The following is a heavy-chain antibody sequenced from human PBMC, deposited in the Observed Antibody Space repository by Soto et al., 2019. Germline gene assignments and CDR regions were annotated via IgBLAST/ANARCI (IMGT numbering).Heavy chain of an antibody. V-gene: IGHV3-33*01. CDR3: ARDPGGPYYDFWSGYFHFDY. CDR1: GFTFSSYG. J-gene: IGHJ4*02. D-gene: IGHD3-3*01. CDR2: IWYDGSNK. Sequence: GGSLRLSCAASGFTFSSYGMHWVRQAPGKGLEWVAVIWYDGSNKYYADSVKGRFTISRDNSKNTLYLQMNSLRAEDTAVYYCARDPGGPYYDFWSGYFHFDYWGQGTLVTVSS.